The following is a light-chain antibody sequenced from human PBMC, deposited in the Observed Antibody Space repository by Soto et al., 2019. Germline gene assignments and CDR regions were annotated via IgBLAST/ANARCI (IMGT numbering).Light chain of an antibody. CDR1: HTISSSY. CDR2: GIS. Sequence: EIVLTQSPGTLSLSPGERATLSCRASHTISSSYLALYQQKPGQAPRLLMYGISRRATGIPARFSVSGSVTDFTLPITRLEPEDFAVYYCQQYVTSSPRTFGQGTKVEIK. J-gene: IGKJ1*01. CDR3: QQYVTSSPRT. V-gene: IGKV3-20*01.